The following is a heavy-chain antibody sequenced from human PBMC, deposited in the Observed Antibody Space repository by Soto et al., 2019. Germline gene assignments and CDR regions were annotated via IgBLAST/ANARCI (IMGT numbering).Heavy chain of an antibody. CDR2: ITSDGKSK. Sequence: GGSLRLSCAASGFNFSNHWMHWVRQRPGEGLVWVSRITSDGKSKAYAESVKGRFAISRDNAKNTLYLQMNGLTAEDTAVYYCAREAGDWPLNWFDPWGQGTLVTVSS. CDR1: GFNFSNHW. D-gene: IGHD2-21*02. CDR3: AREAGDWPLNWFDP. V-gene: IGHV3-74*01. J-gene: IGHJ5*02.